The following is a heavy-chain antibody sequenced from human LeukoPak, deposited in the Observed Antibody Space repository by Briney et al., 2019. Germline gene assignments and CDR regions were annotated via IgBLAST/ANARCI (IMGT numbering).Heavy chain of an antibody. J-gene: IGHJ4*02. CDR1: GFAFSSHA. Sequence: PGGSLRLSCAASGFAFSSHAMSWVRRAPGKGLEWVSVISGSGGSTYNADSVKGRFTISRDNSKNTLYLQMKSLRVDDTAVYYCAKVPGYCSGGTCYDYWGQGSLVAVSS. D-gene: IGHD2-15*01. CDR3: AKVPGYCSGGTCYDY. CDR2: ISGSGGST. V-gene: IGHV3-23*01.